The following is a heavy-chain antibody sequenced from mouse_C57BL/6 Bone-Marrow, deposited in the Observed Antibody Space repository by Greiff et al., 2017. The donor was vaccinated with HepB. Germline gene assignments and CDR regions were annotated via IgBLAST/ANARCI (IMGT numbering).Heavy chain of an antibody. J-gene: IGHJ1*03. V-gene: IGHV1-7*01. Sequence: QVQLQQSGAELVKPGASVKLSCKASGYTFTSYWMHWVNQRPGQGLEWIGYINPSSGYTKYNQKFKDKATLTADKSSSTAYMQLSSLTYEDSAVYYCARHYGSSRWYFDVWGTGTTVTVAS. CDR3: ARHYGSSRWYFDV. CDR1: GYTFTSYW. CDR2: INPSSGYT. D-gene: IGHD1-1*01.